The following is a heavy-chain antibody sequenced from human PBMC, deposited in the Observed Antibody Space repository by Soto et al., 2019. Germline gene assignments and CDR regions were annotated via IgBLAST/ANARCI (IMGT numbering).Heavy chain of an antibody. J-gene: IGHJ3*02. Sequence: QTLSLTCAISGDSVSSNSAAWNWVRQSPSRCLEWLGRTYYRSKWKTDYAVSVRGRITINPDTSKHQYSLQLNPVTPGDTAVYYCARGDVIDIWGRGTMVTVSS. CDR3: ARGDVIDI. CDR2: TYYRSKWKT. CDR1: GDSVSSNSAA. V-gene: IGHV6-1*01.